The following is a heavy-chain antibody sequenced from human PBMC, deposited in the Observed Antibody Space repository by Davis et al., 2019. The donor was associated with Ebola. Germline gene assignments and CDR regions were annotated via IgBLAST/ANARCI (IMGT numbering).Heavy chain of an antibody. CDR3: TKPSGTYWKPFDY. J-gene: IGHJ4*02. D-gene: IGHD1-26*01. Sequence: GGSLRLSCTASGFTFGDYAMSWVRQAPGKGLEWVGFIRRKGYGGTTEYAASVKGRFTISRDDSKSIAYLQMNNLKTEDTAVYYCTKPSGTYWKPFDYWGQGTLVTVSS. CDR1: GFTFGDYA. V-gene: IGHV3-49*04. CDR2: IRRKGYGGTT.